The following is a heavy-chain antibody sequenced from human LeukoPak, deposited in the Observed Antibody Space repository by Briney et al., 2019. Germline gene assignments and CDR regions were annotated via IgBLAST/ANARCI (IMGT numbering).Heavy chain of an antibody. Sequence: GESLKTSCKGSGYSFTSYWIGWVRQMPGKGLEWMGIIYPGDSDTRYSPSFQGQVTISADKSISTAYLQWSSLKASDTAMYYCARYNYYGSGSYYKDPPYYFDYWGQGTLVTASS. CDR2: IYPGDSDT. V-gene: IGHV5-51*01. D-gene: IGHD3-10*01. CDR1: GYSFTSYW. CDR3: ARYNYYGSGSYYKDPPYYFDY. J-gene: IGHJ4*02.